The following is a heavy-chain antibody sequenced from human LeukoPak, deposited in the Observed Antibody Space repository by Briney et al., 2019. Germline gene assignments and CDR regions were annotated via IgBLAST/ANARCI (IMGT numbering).Heavy chain of an antibody. CDR1: GFTFSTYA. D-gene: IGHD1-26*01. CDR3: AKTAGELLTGEFDY. Sequence: PGGSLRLSCAASGFTFSTYAMTWVRQAPGKGLEWVSLISGTGGSTYYADSVKGRFTISRDNSKNTLYLQMNSLRAEDTAVYYCAKTAGELLTGEFDYWGQGTLVTVSS. V-gene: IGHV3-23*01. J-gene: IGHJ4*02. CDR2: ISGTGGST.